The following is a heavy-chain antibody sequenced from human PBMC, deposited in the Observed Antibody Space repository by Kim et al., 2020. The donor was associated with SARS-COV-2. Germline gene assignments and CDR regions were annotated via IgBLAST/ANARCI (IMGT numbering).Heavy chain of an antibody. D-gene: IGHD2-21*01. V-gene: IGHV4-34*01. J-gene: IGHJ4*02. Sequence: GSTNYNPTLKSRIAISVDAAKNQFSLKMSSVTAADTAVYYCAKIEVVDCDYWGQGTLVTVSS. CDR3: AKIEVVDCDY. CDR2: GST.